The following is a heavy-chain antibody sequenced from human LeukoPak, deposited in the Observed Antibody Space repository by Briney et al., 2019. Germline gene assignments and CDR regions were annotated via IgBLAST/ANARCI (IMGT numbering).Heavy chain of an antibody. CDR2: INTNTGNP. CDR3: ARDHPTTVTTGPINWFDP. J-gene: IGHJ5*02. CDR1: GYTFISYS. D-gene: IGHD4-17*01. V-gene: IGHV7-4-1*02. Sequence: ASVKVSCKASGYTFISYSMNWVRQAPGQGLEWMGWINTNTGNPTYAQGFTGRFVFSLDTSVSTAYLQISSLKAEDTAVYYCARDHPTTVTTGPINWFDPWGQGTLVTVSS.